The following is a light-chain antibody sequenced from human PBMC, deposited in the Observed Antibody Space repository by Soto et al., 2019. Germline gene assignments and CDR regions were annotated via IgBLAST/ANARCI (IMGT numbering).Light chain of an antibody. V-gene: IGKV1-39*01. CDR3: QQSNSTPPQLN. CDR2: AAS. CDR1: QSISSY. Sequence: DIQMTHSPSSLSASVLDRVTITFRSSQSISSYLNWYQQKPGKAPKLLIYAASSLQSGVPSRFSGSGSGTDFNLTISSLQPEDFATYYCQQSNSTPPQLNFGGGTKVDIK. J-gene: IGKJ4*01.